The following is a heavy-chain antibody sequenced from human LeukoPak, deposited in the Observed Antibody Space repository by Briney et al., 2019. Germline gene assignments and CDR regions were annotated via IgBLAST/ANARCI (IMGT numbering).Heavy chain of an antibody. Sequence: SETLSPTCAVYGGSFSGYYWSWIRQPPGKGLEWIGEINHSGSTNYNPSLKSRVTTSVDTSKNQFSLKLSSVTAADTAVYYCARSPAYCSSTSCYDKFDYWGQGTLVTVSS. D-gene: IGHD2-2*01. CDR2: INHSGST. J-gene: IGHJ4*02. CDR3: ARSPAYCSSTSCYDKFDY. V-gene: IGHV4-34*01. CDR1: GGSFSGYY.